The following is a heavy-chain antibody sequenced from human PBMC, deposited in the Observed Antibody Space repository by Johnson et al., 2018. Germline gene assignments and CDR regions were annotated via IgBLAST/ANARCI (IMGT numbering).Heavy chain of an antibody. V-gene: IGHV1-46*03. CDR3: AGSKSSGGQTYYYYGMDV. D-gene: IGHD6-6*01. CDR1: EYTFTNYH. J-gene: IGHJ6*02. Sequence: QVQLVQSGAEVKKPGASVKVSCKTSEYTFTNYHIHWVRQAPGQGLEWMGIINPSSGSTTYAQKFQGRVTMTRDTSTRTVYMQLSSLRPEDTAVYYWAGSKSSGGQTYYYYGMDVWGQGTTVTVSS. CDR2: INPSSGST.